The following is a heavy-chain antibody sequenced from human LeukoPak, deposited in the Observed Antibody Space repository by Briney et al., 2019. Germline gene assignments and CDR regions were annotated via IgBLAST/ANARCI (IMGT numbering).Heavy chain of an antibody. V-gene: IGHV4-4*07. CDR1: GGSISSFY. J-gene: IGHJ6*02. CDR2: IYSSGST. Sequence: SETLSLTCTVSGGSISSFYWTWIRQPAGKGLEWIGRIYSSGSTNYNPSLKSRLTVSVDTSKNQLSLKVSSVTAADTAVYCCARGRSGPGADYYYGMDVWGQGTTVTVSS. CDR3: ARGRSGPGADYYYGMDV. D-gene: IGHD3-10*01.